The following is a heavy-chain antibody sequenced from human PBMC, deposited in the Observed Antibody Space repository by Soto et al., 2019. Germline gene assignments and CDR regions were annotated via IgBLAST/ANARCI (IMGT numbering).Heavy chain of an antibody. CDR1: GFAVSSNY. CDR2: IYSGGST. CDR3: ASGGYCSSTSGYWWPSYYYYYMDV. J-gene: IGHJ6*03. Sequence: PGGSLRLSCAASGFAVSSNYMSWVRQAPGKGLEWVSVIYSGGSTYYADSVKSRFTISRDNSKNTLYLQMNSLRAEDTAVYYCASGGYCSSTSGYWWPSYYYYYMDVWGKGATVTVSS. V-gene: IGHV3-66*01. D-gene: IGHD2-2*01.